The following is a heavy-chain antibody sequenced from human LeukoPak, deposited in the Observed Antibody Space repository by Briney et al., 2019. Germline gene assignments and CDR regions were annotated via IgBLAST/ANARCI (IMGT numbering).Heavy chain of an antibody. CDR3: AKALAYYYDTSGPFDY. CDR2: IWYDGSNK. V-gene: IGHV3-33*06. CDR1: GFTFSNYG. D-gene: IGHD3-22*01. Sequence: PGGSLRLSCAASGFTFSNYGMHWVRQAPGKGLEWVAVIWYDGSNKYYADSVKGRFTISRDNSKNTLYLQMNSLRAEDTAVYYCAKALAYYYDTSGPFDYWGQGILVTVSS. J-gene: IGHJ4*02.